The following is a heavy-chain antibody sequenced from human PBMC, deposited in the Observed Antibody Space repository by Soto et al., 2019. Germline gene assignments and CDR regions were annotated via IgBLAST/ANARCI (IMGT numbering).Heavy chain of an antibody. Sequence: GGSLRLSCAASGFTFSDYYMSWIRQAPGKGLEWVSYISSSSSYTNYADSVKGRFTISRDNAKNSLYLQMNSLRAEDTAVYYCARVRQLEFLSWFDPWGQGTLVTVSS. J-gene: IGHJ5*02. CDR1: GFTFSDYY. CDR2: ISSSSSYT. D-gene: IGHD6-13*01. V-gene: IGHV3-11*06. CDR3: ARVRQLEFLSWFDP.